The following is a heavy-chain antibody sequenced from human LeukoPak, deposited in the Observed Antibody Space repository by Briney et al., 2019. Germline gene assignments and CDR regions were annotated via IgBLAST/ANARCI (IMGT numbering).Heavy chain of an antibody. CDR2: ISGSGGRT. CDR1: GFTFSSYA. J-gene: IGHJ3*02. D-gene: IGHD6-19*01. CDR3: AKDTRDEQWLVPDAFDI. Sequence: GGSLRLSCAASGFTFSSYAMSWVRQAPGKGLEWVSAISGSGGRTYYADSVKGRFTISRDNSKNTLYLQMNSLRAEDTAVYYCAKDTRDEQWLVPDAFDIWGQGTMVTVSS. V-gene: IGHV3-23*01.